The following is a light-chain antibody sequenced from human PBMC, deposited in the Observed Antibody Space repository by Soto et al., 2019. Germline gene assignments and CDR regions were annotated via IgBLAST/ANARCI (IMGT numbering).Light chain of an antibody. CDR2: GPS. Sequence: EIVMTQSPASLSVSPGDGATLSCRASQSVASNVAWYQQKPGQGPRLLIQGPSTRAVGVPARFSGSGSGTDFTLTISSLQSEDFAVYYCQQYHNWPPQYTFGQGTKLQIK. J-gene: IGKJ2*01. CDR1: QSVASN. CDR3: QQYHNWPPQYT. V-gene: IGKV3-15*01.